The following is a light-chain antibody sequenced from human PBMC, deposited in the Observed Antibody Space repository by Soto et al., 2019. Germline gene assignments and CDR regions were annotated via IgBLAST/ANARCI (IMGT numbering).Light chain of an antibody. CDR3: QQFIDGWT. CDR1: QSINNR. Sequence: IQMTQSPSTLSASIGDRVTITCRASQSINNRLAWYQQMPGKAPNLLIYDASSLESGVPSRFRGSGSETEFTLTISGLQPEDFATYYCQQFIDGWTCGQGTKVEIK. J-gene: IGKJ1*01. V-gene: IGKV1-5*01. CDR2: DAS.